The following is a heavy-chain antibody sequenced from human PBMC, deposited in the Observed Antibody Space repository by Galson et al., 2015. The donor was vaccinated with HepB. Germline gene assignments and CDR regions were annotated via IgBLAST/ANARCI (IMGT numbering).Heavy chain of an antibody. CDR1: GGSISSYY. CDR3: ARARMYYYGDNNPWGDAFDI. V-gene: IGHV4-59*01. Sequence: SETLSLTCTVSGGSISSYYWTWIRQPPGKGLEWIGYISHSGSTEYNAALKSRLTISLDTSNNQFSLMLKSVTAADTALYYCARARMYYYGDNNPWGDAFDIWGQGTVVTVSS. CDR2: ISHSGST. D-gene: IGHD3-10*01. J-gene: IGHJ3*02.